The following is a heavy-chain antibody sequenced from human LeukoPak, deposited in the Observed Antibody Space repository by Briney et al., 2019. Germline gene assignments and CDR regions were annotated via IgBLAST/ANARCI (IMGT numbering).Heavy chain of an antibody. CDR2: INHSGST. J-gene: IGHJ4*02. V-gene: IGHV4-34*01. D-gene: IGHD5-12*01. CDR3: ARGPTGYHRTRGYFDY. Sequence: SETLSLTCAVYGGSFSGYYWSWIRQPPGKGLEWIGEINHSGSTNYNPSLKSRVTISVDTSKNQFSLKLSSVTAADTAVYYCARGPTGYHRTRGYFDYWGQGTLVTVSS. CDR1: GGSFSGYY.